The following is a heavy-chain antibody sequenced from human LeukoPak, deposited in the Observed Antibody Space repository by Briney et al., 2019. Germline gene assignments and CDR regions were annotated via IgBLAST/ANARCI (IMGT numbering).Heavy chain of an antibody. V-gene: IGHV1-18*01. Sequence: ASVKVSCKASGYTFINHGITWVRQAPGQGLEWMGWISVYSGDTKYAQKVQGRVTMTTDTSTNIAYMQLRNLTSDDTAVYYCARESAGWSDFDPWGQGTLVTVTS. CDR2: ISVYSGDT. CDR1: GYTFINHG. CDR3: ARESAGWSDFDP. J-gene: IGHJ5*02.